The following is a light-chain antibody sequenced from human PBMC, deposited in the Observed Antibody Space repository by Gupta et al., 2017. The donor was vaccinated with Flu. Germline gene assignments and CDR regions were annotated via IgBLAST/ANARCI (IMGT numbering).Light chain of an antibody. J-gene: IGKJ1*01. CDR3: MQGAHWPWA. CDR2: NVS. CDR1: QSRLCRDGNTY. Sequence: SACRSSQSRLCRDGNTYLHWNQQRPGQSPRRLIYNVSNRDPGVADRFSGRGSGTDFTLKISRVEAEDFGVYYCMQGAHWPWAFGQGTKVEIK. V-gene: IGKV2-30*01.